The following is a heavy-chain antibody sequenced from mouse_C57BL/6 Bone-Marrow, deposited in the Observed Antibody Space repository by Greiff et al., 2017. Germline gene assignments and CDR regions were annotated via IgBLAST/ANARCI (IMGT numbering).Heavy chain of an antibody. CDR2: ISDGGRYT. Sequence: EVQLVESGGGLVKPGGSLQLSCAASGFTFRSYAMSWVRQTPEKRLEWVATISDGGRYTYYPDNVKGRFTISRDNAKNNRYLQMSHLKSEDTAMYYCARGGLRRGYYYAMDYWGQGTSVTVSS. CDR1: GFTFRSYA. V-gene: IGHV5-4*01. J-gene: IGHJ4*01. D-gene: IGHD2-4*01. CDR3: ARGGLRRGYYYAMDY.